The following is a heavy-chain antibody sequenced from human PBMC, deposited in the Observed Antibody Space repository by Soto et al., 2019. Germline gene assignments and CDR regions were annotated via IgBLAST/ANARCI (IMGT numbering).Heavy chain of an antibody. V-gene: IGHV3-30*18. Sequence: GGSLRLSCAASGFTFSSYAMSWVRQAPGKGLEWVSVITNNGSNKYYADSVKGRFTISRDNSKNTLYLQMNSLRAEDTAVYYCAKDSYYYDSSGYYPWSFFDYWGQGTLVTVSS. CDR2: ITNNGSNK. D-gene: IGHD3-22*01. CDR1: GFTFSSYA. J-gene: IGHJ4*02. CDR3: AKDSYYYDSSGYYPWSFFDY.